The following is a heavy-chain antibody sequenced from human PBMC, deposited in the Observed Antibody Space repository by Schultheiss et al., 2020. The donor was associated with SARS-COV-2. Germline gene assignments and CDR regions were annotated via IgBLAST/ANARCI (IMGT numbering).Heavy chain of an antibody. CDR1: GGSISSYY. V-gene: IGHV4-4*07. CDR2: IYTSGST. Sequence: SQTLSLTCTVSGGSISSYYWSWIRQPAGKGLEWIGRIYTSGSTNYNPSLKSRVTISVDTSKNQFSLKLSSVTAADTAVYYCARRRGYYDSSGYSPVYYFDYWGQGTLVTVSS. D-gene: IGHD3-22*01. J-gene: IGHJ4*02. CDR3: ARRRGYYDSSGYSPVYYFDY.